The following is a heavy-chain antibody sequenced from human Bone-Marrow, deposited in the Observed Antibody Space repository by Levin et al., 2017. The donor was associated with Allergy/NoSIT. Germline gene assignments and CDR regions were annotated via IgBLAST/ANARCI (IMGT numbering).Heavy chain of an antibody. D-gene: IGHD5-24*01. V-gene: IGHV3-30-3*01. CDR2: ISYDGTTE. CDR3: AKGAGVAMDWYFDL. Sequence: LSLTCAASGFTFTNYAKYWVRQAPGKGLEWVAVISYDGTTEYYADSVKGRFTISRDNSMDTLYLLMNSLRAEDTAVYYCAKGAGVAMDWYFDLWGRGTLVTVSS. CDR1: GFTFTNYA. J-gene: IGHJ2*01.